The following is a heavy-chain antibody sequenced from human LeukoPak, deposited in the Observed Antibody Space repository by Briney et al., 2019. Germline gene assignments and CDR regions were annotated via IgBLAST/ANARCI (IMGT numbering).Heavy chain of an antibody. Sequence: RASVKVSCKASGYTFTSYGISWVRQAPGQGLEWMGWVSAYNGNTNYAQKLQGRVTMTTDTSTSTAYMELRSLRSDDTAVYYCARDLLEGDNWFDPWGQGTLVTVSS. D-gene: IGHD1-1*01. CDR1: GYTFTSYG. CDR3: ARDLLEGDNWFDP. CDR2: VSAYNGNT. J-gene: IGHJ5*02. V-gene: IGHV1-18*01.